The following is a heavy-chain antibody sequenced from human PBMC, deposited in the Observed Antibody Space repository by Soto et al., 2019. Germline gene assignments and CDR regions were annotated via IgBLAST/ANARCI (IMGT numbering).Heavy chain of an antibody. CDR3: AKEGQYDSLTGHYYY. CDR2: ISRGGDNT. D-gene: IGHD3-9*01. CDR1: GFTFSNFA. J-gene: IGHJ4*02. V-gene: IGHV3-23*01. Sequence: EVQLLESGGGLAQPGGSLRLSCAPSGFTFSNFAMSWVRQAPGKGLEWVSAISRGGDNTYYADSVKGRFTVSRDNSKNTLYLQMNNLRVEDTAVYYCAKEGQYDSLTGHYYYWGQGTLVTVSS.